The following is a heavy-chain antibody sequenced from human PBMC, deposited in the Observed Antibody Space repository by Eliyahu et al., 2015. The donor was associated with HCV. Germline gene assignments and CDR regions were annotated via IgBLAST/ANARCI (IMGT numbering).Heavy chain of an antibody. J-gene: IGHJ6*02. CDR3: TRDREGYDLKRSPYYYYGMDV. CDR1: GGTFSXYA. CDR2: IIPIXGTA. V-gene: IGHV1-69*01. D-gene: IGHD3-3*01. Sequence: QVQLVQSGAEVKKPGSSVKVSCKASGGTFSXYAISWVRQAPGQGLXWMGGIIPIXGTANYAQKFQGRVTITADESTSTAYMELSSLRSEDTAVYYCTRDREGYDLKRSPYYYYGMDVWGQGTTVTVSS.